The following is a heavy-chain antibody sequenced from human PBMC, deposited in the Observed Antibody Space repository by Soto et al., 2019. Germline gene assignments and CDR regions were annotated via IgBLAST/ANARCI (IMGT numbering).Heavy chain of an antibody. V-gene: IGHV3-30*18. CDR3: AKERTYSVASGFDY. Sequence: QVQLVDYGGGVVQPGRSLRLSCAASGFTFTTYGMHWVRRAPGKGLEWVAVISYDGSHAYYADSVKGRFTISRDNSKNTLYLKINSLRAEDTAVYYCAKERTYSVASGFDYWGRGTLVTVSS. D-gene: IGHD1-26*01. CDR2: ISYDGSHA. CDR1: GFTFTTYG. J-gene: IGHJ4*02.